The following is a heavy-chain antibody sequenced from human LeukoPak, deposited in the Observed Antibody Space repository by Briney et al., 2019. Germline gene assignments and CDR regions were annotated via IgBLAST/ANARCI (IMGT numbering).Heavy chain of an antibody. D-gene: IGHD4-17*01. J-gene: IGHJ6*02. CDR2: IIPIFGTA. CDR1: GGTFSSYA. Sequence: ASVKVSCKASGGTFSSYAISWVRQAPGQGLEWMGGIIPIFGTANYAQKFQGRVTITADESTSTAYMELSSLRSEDTAVYYCAREDYGDPVGHYGMDVWGQGTTVTVSS. V-gene: IGHV1-69*13. CDR3: AREDYGDPVGHYGMDV.